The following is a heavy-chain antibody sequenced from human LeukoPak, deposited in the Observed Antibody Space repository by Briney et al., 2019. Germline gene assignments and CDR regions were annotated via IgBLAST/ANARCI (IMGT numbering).Heavy chain of an antibody. D-gene: IGHD1-14*01. CDR3: PKRPPKFTGEPPFDI. Sequence: GGSLRLSCAASGFTFSSYGMHWVRQAPGKGLEWVAVISYDGSNKYYADSVKGRFTISRDNSKNTLYLQMNSLRAEDTAVYYCPKRPPKFTGEPPFDIWAKGQWSPSLQ. V-gene: IGHV3-30*18. J-gene: IGHJ3*02. CDR1: GFTFSSYG. CDR2: ISYDGSNK.